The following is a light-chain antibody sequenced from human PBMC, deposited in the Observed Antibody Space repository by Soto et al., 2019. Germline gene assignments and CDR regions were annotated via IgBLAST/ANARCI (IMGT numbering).Light chain of an antibody. J-gene: IGLJ3*02. Sequence: QSVLTQPASVSGSPGQSITISCTGTSSDVGTYNLVSWYQQHPGKAPRLMIYEVSKRPSGVSNRFSGSKSGNTASLTLSGLQAEDEADYYCCSYARSGIWVFGGGTKLTVL. CDR1: SSDVGTYNL. CDR3: CSYARSGIWV. CDR2: EVS. V-gene: IGLV2-23*02.